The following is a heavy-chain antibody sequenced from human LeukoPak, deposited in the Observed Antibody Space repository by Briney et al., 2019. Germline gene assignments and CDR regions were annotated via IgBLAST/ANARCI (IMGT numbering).Heavy chain of an antibody. Sequence: ASVKVSCKASGYTFTGYYMHWVRQAPGQGLEWMGWINPNSGGTNYAETVQGRVTMTRDKPISTAYMELSRLRSDDTAVYYCARPRGTMVRGVIFSGCFDPWGQGTLVTVSS. CDR1: GYTFTGYY. J-gene: IGHJ5*02. CDR2: INPNSGGT. V-gene: IGHV1-2*02. D-gene: IGHD3-10*01. CDR3: ARPRGTMVRGVIFSGCFDP.